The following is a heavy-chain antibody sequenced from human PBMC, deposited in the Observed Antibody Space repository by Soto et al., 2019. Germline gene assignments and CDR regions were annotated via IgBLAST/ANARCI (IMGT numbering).Heavy chain of an antibody. Sequence: QITLKESGPTLVKPTQTLTLTCDFSGFSLTTGGVGVGWVRQPPGEALEWLALIYWDDDERYNPSLKTRLTITNDPSKNHVVLIMTNMDPVDTATYYCAHSRNLITEDAQVGDFDYWGQGTLVTVSS. V-gene: IGHV2-5*02. CDR1: GFSLTTGGVG. J-gene: IGHJ4*02. CDR3: AHSRNLITEDAQVGDFDY. CDR2: IYWDDDE. D-gene: IGHD3-10*01.